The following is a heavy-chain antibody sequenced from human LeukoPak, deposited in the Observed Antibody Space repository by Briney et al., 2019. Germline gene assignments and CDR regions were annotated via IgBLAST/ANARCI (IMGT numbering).Heavy chain of an antibody. J-gene: IGHJ6*02. Sequence: GGSLRLSCAASGFIFSSYGMHWVRQAPSKGLEWVAVISYDGSNKYYADSVKGRFTFSRDNSKNTLYLQMNSLRAEDTAVYYCAKVKGVGATNYDYYGMDVWGQGTTVTVSS. CDR1: GFIFSSYG. CDR2: ISYDGSNK. V-gene: IGHV3-30*18. CDR3: AKVKGVGATNYDYYGMDV. D-gene: IGHD1-26*01.